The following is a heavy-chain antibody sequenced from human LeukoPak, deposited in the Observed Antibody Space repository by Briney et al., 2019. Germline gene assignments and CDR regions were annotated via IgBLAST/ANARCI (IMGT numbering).Heavy chain of an antibody. Sequence: GGSLRLSCAGSGFDFSRYWMAWVRQAPGKGLEWVASINQDVSRTHYVDSVKGRFTISRDNARSSLFLQMTSLRVEDTAVYFCARLKDDVTKFDYWGQGTLVTVSS. CDR1: GFDFSRYW. CDR2: INQDVSRT. V-gene: IGHV3-7*01. J-gene: IGHJ4*02. D-gene: IGHD2-8*01. CDR3: ARLKDDVTKFDY.